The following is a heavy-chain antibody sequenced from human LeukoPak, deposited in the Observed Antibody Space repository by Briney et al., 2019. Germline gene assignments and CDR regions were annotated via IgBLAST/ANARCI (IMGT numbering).Heavy chain of an antibody. Sequence: SETLSLTCAVSGGSISSGGYSWSWIRQPPGKGLEWIGYIYHSGSTYYNPSLKSRVTISVDRSKNQFSLKLSSVTAADTAVYYCARASGYYDSSGYLLYYYGMDVWGQGTTVTVSS. D-gene: IGHD3-22*01. CDR3: ARASGYYDSSGYLLYYYGMDV. CDR1: GGSISSGGYS. CDR2: IYHSGST. V-gene: IGHV4-30-2*01. J-gene: IGHJ6*02.